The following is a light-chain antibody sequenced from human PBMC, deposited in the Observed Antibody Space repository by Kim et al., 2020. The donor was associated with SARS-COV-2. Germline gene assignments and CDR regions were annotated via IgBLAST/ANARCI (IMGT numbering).Light chain of an antibody. Sequence: ASTGDRVTITCRASQGISSYLAWYQQKPGKAPKLLIYAASTLQSGVPSRFSGSGSGTDFTLTISCLQSEDFVTYYCQQYYSYSWTFGQGTKVDIK. CDR3: QQYYSYSWT. J-gene: IGKJ1*01. CDR1: QGISSY. V-gene: IGKV1-8*01. CDR2: AAS.